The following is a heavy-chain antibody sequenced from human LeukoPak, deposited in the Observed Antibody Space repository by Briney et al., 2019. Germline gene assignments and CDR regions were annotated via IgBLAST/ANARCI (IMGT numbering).Heavy chain of an antibody. CDR1: GFSFRTYS. D-gene: IGHD3-10*01. CDR2: ISGSSSTI. CDR3: ARGVLLDDY. Sequence: GGPLRLSCAASGFSFRTYSMNWVRQAPGKGLEWVSYISGSSSTIYYADSVKGRFTISRDNAKNSLYLQMNSLRDEDTAVYYCARGVLLDDYWGQGTLVTVSS. J-gene: IGHJ4*02. V-gene: IGHV3-48*02.